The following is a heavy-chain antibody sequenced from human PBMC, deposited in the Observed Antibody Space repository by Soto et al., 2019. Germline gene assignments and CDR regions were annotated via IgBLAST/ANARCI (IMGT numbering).Heavy chain of an antibody. CDR2: ISSSSSYI. Sequence: PGGSLRLSCAASGFTFSSYSMNWVRQAPGKGLEWVSSISSSSSYIYYADSVKGRFTIPRDNAKNSLYLQMNSLRAEDTAVYYCARDRSRRLLAMGYYLDYWGQGTLVTVSS. V-gene: IGHV3-21*01. CDR3: ARDRSRRLLAMGYYLDY. J-gene: IGHJ4*02. CDR1: GFTFSSYS. D-gene: IGHD5-18*01.